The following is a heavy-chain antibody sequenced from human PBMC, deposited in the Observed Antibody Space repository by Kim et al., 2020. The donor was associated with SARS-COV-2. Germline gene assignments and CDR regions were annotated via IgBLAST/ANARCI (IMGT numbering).Heavy chain of an antibody. Sequence: GGSLRLSCVASGFTFTTYTMNWVRQAPGKGLEWVSGISGGGGSTYYADSVKGRFTTSRDSSRKTLYLEMKSLRVEETAVYYCAKELWVTAQTTGGDFSDSWGQGTLVTVSS. CDR3: AKELWVTAQTTGGDFSDS. CDR2: ISGGGGST. D-gene: IGHD2-21*02. J-gene: IGHJ5*02. V-gene: IGHV3-23*01. CDR1: GFTFTTYT.